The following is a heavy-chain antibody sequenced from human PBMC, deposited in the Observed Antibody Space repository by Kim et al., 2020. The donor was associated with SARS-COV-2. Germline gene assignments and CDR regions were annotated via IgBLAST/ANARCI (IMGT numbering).Heavy chain of an antibody. CDR3: AKRATYGDSNWYFDL. CDR1: GFTFDDYA. J-gene: IGHJ2*01. CDR2: ISWNSGTI. D-gene: IGHD4-17*01. V-gene: IGHV3-9*01. Sequence: GGSLRLSCTASGFTFDDYAMHWVRQAPGKGPEWVSGISWNSGTIGYADSVKGRFTISRDNAKNSLYLQMNSLRSEDTALYYCAKRATYGDSNWYFDLWGRGTLVTVSS.